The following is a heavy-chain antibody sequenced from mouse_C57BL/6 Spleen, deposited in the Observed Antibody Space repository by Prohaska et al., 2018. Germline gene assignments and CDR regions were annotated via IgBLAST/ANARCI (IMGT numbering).Heavy chain of an antibody. CDR2: IYPGDGDT. CDR3: ARSTVVAPGYFDV. D-gene: IGHD1-1*01. Sequence: TSCNASGYAFSSYWMNWVKQRPGKGLEWIGQIYPGDGDTNYNGKFKGKATLTADKSASTAYMQLSSLTSEDSAVYFCARSTVVAPGYFDVWGTGTTVTVSS. J-gene: IGHJ1*03. V-gene: IGHV1-80*01. CDR1: GYAFSSYW.